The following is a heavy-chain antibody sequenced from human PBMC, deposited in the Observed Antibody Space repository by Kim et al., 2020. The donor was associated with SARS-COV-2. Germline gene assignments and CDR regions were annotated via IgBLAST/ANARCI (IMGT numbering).Heavy chain of an antibody. Sequence: YSNPSLKSRVTISVDRSKTQFPLKVSSVTAADTAVYYCARVTAAALFDYWGQGTLVTVSS. CDR3: ARVTAAALFDY. J-gene: IGHJ4*02. D-gene: IGHD6-13*01. V-gene: IGHV4-30-2*01.